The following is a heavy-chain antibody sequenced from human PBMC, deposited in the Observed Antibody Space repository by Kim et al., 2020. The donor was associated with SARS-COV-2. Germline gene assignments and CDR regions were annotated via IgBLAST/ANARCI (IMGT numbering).Heavy chain of an antibody. J-gene: IGHJ4*02. V-gene: IGHV3-33*08. Sequence: GGSLRLSCAASGFTFSSYGMHWVRQAPGKGLEWVAVIWYDGSNKYYADSVKGRFTISRDNSKNTLYLQMNSLRAEDTAVYYCARSRREWLVRPLEYWGQGTLVTVSS. CDR2: IWYDGSNK. CDR1: GFTFSSYG. D-gene: IGHD6-19*01. CDR3: ARSRREWLVRPLEY.